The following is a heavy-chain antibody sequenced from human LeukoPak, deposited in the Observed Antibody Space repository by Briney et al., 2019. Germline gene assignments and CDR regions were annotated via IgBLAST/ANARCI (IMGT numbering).Heavy chain of an antibody. J-gene: IGHJ4*02. D-gene: IGHD5-12*01. CDR3: ARKRTESGYDYVRRREYYFDY. CDR1: GGTFSSYA. Sequence: SVKVSCKASGGTFSSYAISWVRQAPGQGLEWMGGIIPIFGTANYAQKFQGRVTITADESTSIAYMELSSLRSEDTAVYYCARKRTESGYDYVRRREYYFDYWGQGTLVTVSS. V-gene: IGHV1-69*13. CDR2: IIPIFGTA.